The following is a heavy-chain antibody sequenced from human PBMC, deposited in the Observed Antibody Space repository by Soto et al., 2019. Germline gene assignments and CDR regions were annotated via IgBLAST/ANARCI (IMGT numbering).Heavy chain of an antibody. V-gene: IGHV1-69*12. J-gene: IGHJ6*02. CDR2: IIPIFGTA. D-gene: IGHD5-12*01. Sequence: QVQLVQSGAEVKKPGSSVKVSCKASGGTFSSYAISWVRQAPGQGLEWMGGIIPIFGTANYAQKFQGRVTITADESTSTAYMELSSLRSEDTAVYCWAGGGGATKEYYYGMDVWGQGTTVTVSS. CDR3: AGGGGATKEYYYGMDV. CDR1: GGTFSSYA.